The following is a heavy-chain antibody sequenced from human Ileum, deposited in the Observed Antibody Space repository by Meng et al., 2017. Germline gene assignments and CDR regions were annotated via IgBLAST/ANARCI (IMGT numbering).Heavy chain of an antibody. J-gene: IGHJ3*02. D-gene: IGHD2-21*02. CDR2: IYHSGST. CDR3: ARVTGVTAPSPDDFDI. V-gene: IGHV4-4*02. Sequence: QGHVQVLGRGRVQLSGNLSLTCRVSGGSSSRCCCWSWGRQPPGTGVEWIGEIYHSGSTNYNPSRKSRVTISVDKSKNQFSLKLSSVTAADTAVYYCARVTGVTAPSPDDFDIWGQGTMVTVSS. CDR1: GGSSSRCCC.